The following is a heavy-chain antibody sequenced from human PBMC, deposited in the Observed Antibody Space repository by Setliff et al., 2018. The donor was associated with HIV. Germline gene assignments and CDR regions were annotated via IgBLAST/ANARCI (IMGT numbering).Heavy chain of an antibody. CDR3: ARHDVASCGGDCRWPKAFDI. CDR2: IYTSGIT. CDR1: GASTNAYF. J-gene: IGHJ3*02. Sequence: SETLSLTCNVSGASTNAYFLSWVRHPAGKGLEWIGHIYTSGITNHNPSLKSRVTMSLDTSKEQFSLRLSSVTAADTALYYCARHDVASCGGDCRWPKAFDIWGQGTMVTVSS. V-gene: IGHV4-4*07. D-gene: IGHD2-21*01.